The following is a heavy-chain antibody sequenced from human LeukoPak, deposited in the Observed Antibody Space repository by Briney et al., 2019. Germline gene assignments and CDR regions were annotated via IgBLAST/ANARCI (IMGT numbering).Heavy chain of an antibody. D-gene: IGHD3-9*01. V-gene: IGHV1-2*02. CDR2: IKPNTSAT. J-gene: IGHJ4*02. CDR1: GYTFTGYY. CDR3: ASADDILTGYYPDY. Sequence: ASVKVSCKASGYTFTGYYMNWVRQAPGQRLEWMGSIKPNTSATTYAQKFQGRVTMTRDTSISTAYMELRRLRSDDTAVYYCASADDILTGYYPDYWGQGTLVTVSS.